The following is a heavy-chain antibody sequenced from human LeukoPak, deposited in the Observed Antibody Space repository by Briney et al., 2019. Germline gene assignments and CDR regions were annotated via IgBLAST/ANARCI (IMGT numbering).Heavy chain of an antibody. CDR1: GFTFSNYG. Sequence: GGSLRLSCATSGFTFSNYGIHWVRQAPGKGLEWAAFVRYGGRNNNYADSVRGRFTVSRDDSQNTLYLQMNSLRPEDTAVYFCARVRRETKRSLGRTTEYSYYYHMDVWGKGTTVTVSS. CDR2: VRYGGRNN. J-gene: IGHJ6*03. V-gene: IGHV3-30*02. CDR3: ARVRRETKRSLGRTTEYSYYYHMDV. D-gene: IGHD1/OR15-1a*01.